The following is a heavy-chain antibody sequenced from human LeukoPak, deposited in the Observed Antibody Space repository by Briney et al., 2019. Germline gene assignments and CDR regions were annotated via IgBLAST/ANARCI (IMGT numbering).Heavy chain of an antibody. CDR2: ISSSSTYI. Sequence: GGSLRLSCAASGFTFSSYSMNWVRQAPGKGLEWVSSISSSSTYIYYADSMKGRFTISRDNAKNSLYLQMNSLRAEDTAVYYCASGPLISYNSSTYPPFDYWGQGTLVTVSS. V-gene: IGHV3-21*01. J-gene: IGHJ4*02. CDR3: ASGPLISYNSSTYPPFDY. CDR1: GFTFSSYS. D-gene: IGHD6-6*01.